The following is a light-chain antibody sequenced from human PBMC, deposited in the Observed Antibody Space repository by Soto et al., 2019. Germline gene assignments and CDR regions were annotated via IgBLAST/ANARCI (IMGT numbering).Light chain of an antibody. CDR1: QGISIW. CDR3: QQANTFPLT. Sequence: IQMTQSPSSVSASIGDRVTITCRASQGISIWLAWYQQKPGKAPNVLIYAASVLQSGVPSRFSGSGSGTDFTLTISSLQPEDFATYYCQQANTFPLTFGGGTKVEI. J-gene: IGKJ4*01. CDR2: AAS. V-gene: IGKV1-12*01.